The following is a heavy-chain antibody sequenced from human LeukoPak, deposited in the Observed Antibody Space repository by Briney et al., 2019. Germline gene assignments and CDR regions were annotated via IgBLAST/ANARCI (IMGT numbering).Heavy chain of an antibody. CDR2: IYYSGST. D-gene: IGHD5-18*01. V-gene: IGHV4-61*01. J-gene: IGHJ4*02. CDR1: GGSVSSGSYY. CDR3: AREAMYSYGNNFDY. Sequence: KASETLSLTCTVSGGSVSSGSYYWSWIRQPPGKGLEWIGYIYYSGSTNYNPSLKSRVTIPVDTSKNQFSLKLSSVTAADTAVYHCAREAMYSYGNNFDYWGQGTLVTVSS.